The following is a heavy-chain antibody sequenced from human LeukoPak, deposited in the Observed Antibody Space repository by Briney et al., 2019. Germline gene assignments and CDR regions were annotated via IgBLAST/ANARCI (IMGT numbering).Heavy chain of an antibody. V-gene: IGHV3-48*04. CDR2: ISSSSSTI. CDR3: ARDCIGDFWSGYYPYYYYYYYMDV. D-gene: IGHD3-3*01. J-gene: IGHJ6*03. CDR1: GFTFSSYS. Sequence: GGSLRLSCAASGFTFSSYSMNWIRQAPGKGLEWVSYISSSSSTIYYADSVKGRFTISRDNAKNSLYLQMNSLRAEDTAVYYCARDCIGDFWSGYYPYYYYYYYMDVWGKGTTVTVSS.